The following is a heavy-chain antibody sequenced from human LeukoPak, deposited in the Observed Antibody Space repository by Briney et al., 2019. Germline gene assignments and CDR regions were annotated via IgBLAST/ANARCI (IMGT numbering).Heavy chain of an antibody. D-gene: IGHD3-9*01. J-gene: IGHJ4*02. V-gene: IGHV4-4*07. CDR2: IYTSGST. Sequence: SETLSLTCTVSGGSISSYYWSLIRQPAGKGLEWIGRIYTSGSTNYNPSLKSRVTVSADTSKNQFSLKLRSVTAADTAVYYCARVTRTFYDILTGRSREGRFDYWGQGTLVTVSS. CDR3: ARVTRTFYDILTGRSREGRFDY. CDR1: GGSISSYY.